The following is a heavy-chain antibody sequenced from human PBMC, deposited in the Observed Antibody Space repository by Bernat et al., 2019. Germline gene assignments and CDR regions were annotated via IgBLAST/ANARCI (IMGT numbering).Heavy chain of an antibody. CDR2: INSDGSIT. J-gene: IGHJ4*02. V-gene: IGHV3-74*01. CDR3: ARGPHPDSSGTGSY. D-gene: IGHD1-1*01. CDR1: GFTFSSYW. Sequence: EVQLVESGGGLVQPGGSLRLSCAASGFTFSSYWMHWVRQFPGKGLVWVSRINSDGSITNYADSVMGRFTISRDNARNTVFLQMNSLRVDDTAIYYCARGPHPDSSGTGSYWGQGTLVTVSS.